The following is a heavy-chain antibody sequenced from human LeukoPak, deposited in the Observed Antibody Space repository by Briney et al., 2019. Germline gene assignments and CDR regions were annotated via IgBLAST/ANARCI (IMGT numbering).Heavy chain of an antibody. J-gene: IGHJ4*02. CDR1: GFTFSSYA. V-gene: IGHV3-30*14. CDR2: ISYDGSNK. CDR3: VKDPFYGGNPLYYFDY. Sequence: GGSLRLSCAASGFTFSSYAMHWVRQAPGKGLEWVAVISYDGSNKYYADSVKGRFTISRDNSKNTLYLQMDSLRAEDTAVYYCVKDPFYGGNPLYYFDYWGQGTLVTVSS. D-gene: IGHD4-23*01.